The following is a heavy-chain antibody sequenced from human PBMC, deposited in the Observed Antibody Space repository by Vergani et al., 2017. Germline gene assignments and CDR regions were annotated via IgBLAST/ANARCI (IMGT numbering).Heavy chain of an antibody. Sequence: QVQLEESGPGLVKPSETLSLTCTVSGGSFNTYYWSWIRQSPGKGLEWIGYIYSTGSTNYNPSINSRVTMSVDTSKNQFSLKVRSVTAADTAVYFCARVMYRDEASTSYRLEGMDIWGQGTMVTISS. D-gene: IGHD3-16*02. CDR2: IYSTGST. CDR1: GGSFNTYY. J-gene: IGHJ6*02. V-gene: IGHV4-59*13. CDR3: ARVMYRDEASTSYRLEGMDI.